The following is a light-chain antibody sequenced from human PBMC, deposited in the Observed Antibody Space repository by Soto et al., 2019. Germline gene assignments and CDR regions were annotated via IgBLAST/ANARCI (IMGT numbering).Light chain of an antibody. Sequence: EIVMTQSPATLSVSPGERATLSCRASQSVSSNLAWYQQKPGQAPRLLIYGASTRATGIPARFSGSGSGTEFTFTISGLQSEDFAVYYCQQYNNWPYTFGQGTKLEIK. J-gene: IGKJ2*01. CDR2: GAS. CDR3: QQYNNWPYT. CDR1: QSVSSN. V-gene: IGKV3-15*01.